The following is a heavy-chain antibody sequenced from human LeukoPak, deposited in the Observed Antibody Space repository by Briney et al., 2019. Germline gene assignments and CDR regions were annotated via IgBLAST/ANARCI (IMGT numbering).Heavy chain of an antibody. Sequence: GGSLRLSCAASGFTFSNYAMTWVRQAPGKGLEWVSTISGTGGFTTSTYYADSVKGRFTISRDNSKNTLYLQMTNLRAADTAVYYCAKDLSRAVAADWFDPWDQGSLVTVSS. CDR3: AKDLSRAVAADWFDP. CDR1: GFTFSNYA. V-gene: IGHV3-23*01. J-gene: IGHJ5*02. D-gene: IGHD6-19*01. CDR2: ISGTGGFTTST.